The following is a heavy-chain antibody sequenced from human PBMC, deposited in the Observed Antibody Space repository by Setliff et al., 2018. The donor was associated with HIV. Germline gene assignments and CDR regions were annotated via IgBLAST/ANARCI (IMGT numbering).Heavy chain of an antibody. CDR3: ARGVLITKRVTQTGGYYYYTDV. CDR1: GYSISSGYY. D-gene: IGHD2-21*02. J-gene: IGHJ6*03. CDR2: IYHNGIT. Sequence: PSETLSLTCGVSGYSISSGYYWGWIRQPPGKGLEWIGSIYHNGITYYNPSLKSRVTISTGTSNNQFSLTLSSVTAADTAVYYCARGVLITKRVTQTGGYYYYTDVWGKGTTVTVSS. V-gene: IGHV4-38-2*01.